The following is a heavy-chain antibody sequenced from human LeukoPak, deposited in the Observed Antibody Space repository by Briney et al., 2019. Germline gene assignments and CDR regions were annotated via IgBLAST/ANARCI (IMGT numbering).Heavy chain of an antibody. CDR2: IYHSGST. V-gene: IGHV4-38-2*02. Sequence: SETLSLTCTVSGYSISSGYYWGWIRQPPGKGLEWIGSIYHSGSTYYNPSLKSRVTISVDTSKNQFSLKLSSVTAADTAVYYCARGRLGQQWLPKSTLSFDYWGQGTLVTVSS. D-gene: IGHD6-19*01. J-gene: IGHJ4*02. CDR3: ARGRLGQQWLPKSTLSFDY. CDR1: GYSISSGYY.